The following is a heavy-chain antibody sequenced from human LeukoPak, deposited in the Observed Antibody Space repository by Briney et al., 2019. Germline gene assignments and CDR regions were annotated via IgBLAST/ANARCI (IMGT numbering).Heavy chain of an antibody. CDR2: IYTSGST. Sequence: KPSETLSLTCSVSGGSISSYYWNWIRQPAGKGLEWIGRIYTSGSTNYNPSLKSRVTMSVDTSKNQFSPKLSSVTAADTAVYYCARVGRVAIDAFDIWGQGTMVTVSS. D-gene: IGHD2-15*01. J-gene: IGHJ3*02. CDR1: GGSISSYY. V-gene: IGHV4-4*07. CDR3: ARVGRVAIDAFDI.